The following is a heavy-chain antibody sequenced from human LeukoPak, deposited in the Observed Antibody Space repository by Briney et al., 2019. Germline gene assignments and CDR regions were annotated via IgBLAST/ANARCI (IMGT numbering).Heavy chain of an antibody. CDR3: AKAQGWNYENWFDP. D-gene: IGHD1-7*01. V-gene: IGHV3-23*01. Sequence: GGSLRLSCAASGFTFSSYAMSWVRQAPGKGLEWVSAINGSGGSTYYADSVKGRFTISRDNSKNTLYLQMNSLRAEDTPVYYCAKAQGWNYENWFDPWGQGTLVTVSS. CDR2: INGSGGST. J-gene: IGHJ5*02. CDR1: GFTFSSYA.